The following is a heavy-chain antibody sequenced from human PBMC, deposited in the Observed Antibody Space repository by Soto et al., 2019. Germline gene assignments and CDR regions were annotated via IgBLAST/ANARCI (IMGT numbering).Heavy chain of an antibody. V-gene: IGHV1-18*01. CDR3: AILSSGWNDDAFDI. CDR2: ISAYNGNT. Sequence: QVPLVQSGAEVKKPGASVKVSCKASGYTFTSYGISWVRQAPGQGLEWMGWISAYNGNTNYAQKLQGRVTMTTDTSTSAAYMELRCLSSDDTAVYYCAILSSGWNDDAFDIWVQGTMVTVSS. J-gene: IGHJ3*02. D-gene: IGHD6-19*01. CDR1: GYTFTSYG.